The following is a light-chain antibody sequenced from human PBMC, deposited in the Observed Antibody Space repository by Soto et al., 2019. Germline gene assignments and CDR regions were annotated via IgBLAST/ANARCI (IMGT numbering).Light chain of an antibody. CDR1: QSIFYSSNNKNY. CDR2: WAS. V-gene: IGKV4-1*01. Sequence: DIVMTQSPDSLAVSLGERATINCKSSQSIFYSSNNKNYLAWFQQKPGQPPKLLIYWASTRESGVPDRFSGSGSGTDFTLTISGLQAEDVAVNYFQQYYSAPTWTFGQGTKVEI. CDR3: QQYYSAPTWT. J-gene: IGKJ1*01.